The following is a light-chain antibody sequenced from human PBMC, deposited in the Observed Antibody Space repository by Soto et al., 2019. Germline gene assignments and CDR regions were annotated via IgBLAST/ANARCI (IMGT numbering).Light chain of an antibody. V-gene: IGKV3-20*01. CDR1: QSVSSSY. CDR2: GAS. J-gene: IGKJ2*01. Sequence: EIVLTQSPGTLSLSPGERATLSCRASQSVSSSYLAWYQQKPGQAPRHLIYGASSRATGIPDRFSGSGSGTDFPLTISRLEHEDFAVYYCQQYGSSPYTFGQGTKLEIK. CDR3: QQYGSSPYT.